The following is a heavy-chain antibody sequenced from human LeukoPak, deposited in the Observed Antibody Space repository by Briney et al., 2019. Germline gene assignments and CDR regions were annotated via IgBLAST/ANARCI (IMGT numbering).Heavy chain of an antibody. D-gene: IGHD3-3*01. Sequence: PSETLSLTCAVYGGSFSGYYWSWIRQPPGKGLEWIGEINHSGSTDYNPSLKSRVTISVDTSKNQFSLKLSSVTAADTAVYYCARGWSYYDYWGQGTLVTVSS. CDR1: GGSFSGYY. J-gene: IGHJ4*02. V-gene: IGHV4-34*01. CDR3: ARGWSYYDY. CDR2: INHSGST.